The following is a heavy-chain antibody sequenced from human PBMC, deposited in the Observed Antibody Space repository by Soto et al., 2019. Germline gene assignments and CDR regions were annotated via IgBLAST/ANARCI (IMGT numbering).Heavy chain of an antibody. CDR2: IDRDGNEK. D-gene: IGHD6-25*01. CDR3: AREKSVLAAIGDS. CDR1: GFTFSAYW. V-gene: IGHV3-7*01. J-gene: IGHJ4*02. Sequence: EVYLAESGGGLDQPGGSLRLSCRTSGFTFSAYWMTWVRQSPGGVLEWVANIDRDGNEKHYVDSVKGRFTISRDNTEDSVYLQMNSLRVEDTGVYYCAREKSVLAAIGDSWGQGTLVTVSS.